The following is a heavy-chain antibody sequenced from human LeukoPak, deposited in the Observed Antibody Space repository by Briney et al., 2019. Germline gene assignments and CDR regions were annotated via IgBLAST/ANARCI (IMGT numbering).Heavy chain of an antibody. D-gene: IGHD2-2*01. CDR1: GFTLSGYA. CDR2: IRYDGSKK. Sequence: GGSLRLSCAASGFTLSGYAMHWVRQAPGKGLEWVAFIRYDGSKKYYADSVKGRFTISRDNSKNTLYLQMNSLRAEDTAVYYCAKGRTVPTPPWFDPWGQGTLVTVSS. CDR3: AKGRTVPTPPWFDP. J-gene: IGHJ5*02. V-gene: IGHV3-30*02.